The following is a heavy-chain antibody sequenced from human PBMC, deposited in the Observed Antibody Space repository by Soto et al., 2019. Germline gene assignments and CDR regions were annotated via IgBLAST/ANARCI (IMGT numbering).Heavy chain of an antibody. CDR3: VKDGRGSGSHYNSFGY. J-gene: IGHJ4*02. CDR1: GFTVDNNY. V-gene: IGHV3-53*01. CDR2: IYSTGTT. Sequence: EVQLVESGGGLIQPGGSLKLSCAASGFTVDNNYMSWVRQAPGKGLEWVSLIYSTGTTKYADSVKGRFTVSRDNAKNTLYLQMNSLRAEDTAVYYCVKDGRGSGSHYNSFGYWGQGTLVTVSS. D-gene: IGHD3-10*01.